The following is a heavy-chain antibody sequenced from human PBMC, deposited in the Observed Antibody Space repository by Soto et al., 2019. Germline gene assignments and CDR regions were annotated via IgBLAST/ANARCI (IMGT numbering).Heavy chain of an antibody. Sequence: SETLSLTCAVYGGSFSGYYWSWIRQPPGKGLEWIGEINHSGSTNYNPSLKSRVTISVDTSKNQFSLKLSSVTAADTAVYYCARASPYCSGGSCVGTSGAFDIWGQGTMVTVSS. CDR3: ARASPYCSGGSCVGTSGAFDI. D-gene: IGHD2-15*01. J-gene: IGHJ3*02. CDR1: GGSFSGYY. CDR2: INHSGST. V-gene: IGHV4-34*01.